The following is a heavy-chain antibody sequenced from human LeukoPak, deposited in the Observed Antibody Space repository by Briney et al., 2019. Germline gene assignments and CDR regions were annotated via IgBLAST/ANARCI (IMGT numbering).Heavy chain of an antibody. V-gene: IGHV1-69*02. CDR2: IVPILGIA. D-gene: IGHD3-3*01. Sequence: SVKVSCKASGGTFSSYTISWVRQAPGQGLEWMGRIVPILGIANYAQKFQGRVTITADKSTSTAYMELSSLRSEDTAVYYCARFRSGPNWFDPWGQGTLVTVSS. CDR3: ARFRSGPNWFDP. CDR1: GGTFSSYT. J-gene: IGHJ5*02.